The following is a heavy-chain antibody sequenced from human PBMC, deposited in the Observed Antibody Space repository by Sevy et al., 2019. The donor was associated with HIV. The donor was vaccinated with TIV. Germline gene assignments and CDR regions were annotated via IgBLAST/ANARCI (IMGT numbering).Heavy chain of an antibody. CDR3: ARDNRRATKYYGMDV. J-gene: IGHJ6*02. Sequence: SETLSLTCTVSGGSISSYYWSWIRQPPGKGLEWVGYIDYSGSTNYNPTHKSRVTITVDTSKNQFSLKLSSVTAADTAVYYCARDNRRATKYYGMDVWGQGTPVTVSS. CDR2: IDYSGST. CDR1: GGSISSYY. V-gene: IGHV4-59*01. D-gene: IGHD1-26*01.